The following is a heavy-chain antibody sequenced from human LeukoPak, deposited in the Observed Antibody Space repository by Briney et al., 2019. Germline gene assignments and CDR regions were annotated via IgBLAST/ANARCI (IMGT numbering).Heavy chain of an antibody. D-gene: IGHD3-10*01. Sequence: ASVKVSCKASRYTFTSYDINWVREAAGHGLEWMGWMNPNTGRTGYAQKFQGRITMTRDTSINTAYMELTNLRSEDTAIYYCARLSQSPDYYTLGGYYYLGYWGQGTPVTVSS. V-gene: IGHV1-8*01. J-gene: IGHJ4*02. CDR3: ARLSQSPDYYTLGGYYYLGY. CDR2: MNPNTGRT. CDR1: RYTFTSYD.